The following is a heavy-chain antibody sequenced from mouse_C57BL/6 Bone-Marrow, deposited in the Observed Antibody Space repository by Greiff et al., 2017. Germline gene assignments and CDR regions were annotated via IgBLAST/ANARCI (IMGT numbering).Heavy chain of an antibody. D-gene: IGHD1-1*01. Sequence: EVKVIESGGDLVKPGGSLKLSCAASGFTFSSYGMSWVRQTPDKRLEWVATISSGGSYTYYPDSVKGRFTISRDNAKNTLYLQMSSLNSEDTAMYYCARLGYGSGAMDYWGQGTSVTVSS. J-gene: IGHJ4*01. CDR2: ISSGGSYT. CDR1: GFTFSSYG. CDR3: ARLGYGSGAMDY. V-gene: IGHV5-6*01.